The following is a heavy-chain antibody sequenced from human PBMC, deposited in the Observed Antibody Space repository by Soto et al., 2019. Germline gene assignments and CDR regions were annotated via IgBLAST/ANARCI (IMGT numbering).Heavy chain of an antibody. D-gene: IGHD3-22*01. V-gene: IGHV1-69*13. Sequence: GASVKVSGKAAGGTFSSYGISWVRQAPGQGLEWMGGIIPIFGTANYAQKFQGRVTITADESTSTAYMELSSLRSEDTAVYYCARDSNYDSSGPPIWGQGPLVTVSS. CDR1: GGTFSSYG. CDR2: IIPIFGTA. CDR3: ARDSNYDSSGPPI. J-gene: IGHJ4*02.